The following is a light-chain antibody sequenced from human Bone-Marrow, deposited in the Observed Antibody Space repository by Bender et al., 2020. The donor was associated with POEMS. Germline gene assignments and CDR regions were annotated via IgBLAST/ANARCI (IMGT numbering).Light chain of an antibody. CDR1: SSDVGYYNY. CDR3: CSYADSSTLV. J-gene: IGLJ1*01. Sequence: QSALTQPASVSGSPGQSITISCTGTSSDVGYYNYVSWYQQHPGKAPKLIIYDVTRRPSGVPDRFSGSKSGNTASLTISGLQAEDEADYFCCSYADSSTLVLGTGTKVTVL. V-gene: IGLV2-11*01. CDR2: DVT.